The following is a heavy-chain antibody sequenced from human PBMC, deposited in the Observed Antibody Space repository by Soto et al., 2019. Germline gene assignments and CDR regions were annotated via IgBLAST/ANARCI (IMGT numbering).Heavy chain of an antibody. J-gene: IGHJ5*02. CDR1: GFTFSSYG. D-gene: IGHD3-10*01. V-gene: IGHV3-33*01. CDR3: ARDVGGYYYGSGNNWFDP. CDR2: IWYDGSNK. Sequence: GGSLRLSCAASGFTFSSYGMHWVRQAPGKGLEWVAVIWYDGSNKYYADSVKGRFTISRDNSKNTLYLQMNSLRAEDTAVYYCARDVGGYYYGSGNNWFDPWGQGTLVTVSS.